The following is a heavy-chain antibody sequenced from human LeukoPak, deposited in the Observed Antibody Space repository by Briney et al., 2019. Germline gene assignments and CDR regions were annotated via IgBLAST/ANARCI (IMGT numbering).Heavy chain of an antibody. V-gene: IGHV3-21*01. J-gene: IGHJ3*01. Sequence: GGSLRLSCAASGFSFNMSIMNWVRQAPGKGLEWVSSISGRGRLIWYADSVKGRSTISRDNANNTLHLHLTGLRGDDTAVYYCVREASHVFDFWGQGTMVTVSS. CDR1: GFSFNMSI. CDR3: VREASHVFDF. CDR2: ISGRGRLI.